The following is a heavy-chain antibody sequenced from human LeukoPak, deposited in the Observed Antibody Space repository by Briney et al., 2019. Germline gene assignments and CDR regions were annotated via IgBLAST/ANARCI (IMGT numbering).Heavy chain of an antibody. J-gene: IGHJ6*03. D-gene: IGHD3-10*01. Sequence: GGSLRLSCAASGFTFSSYGMHWVRQAPGKGLEWVAFIRYDGSNKHYADSVKGRFTISRDNSKNTLYLQMNSLRAEDTAVYYCATPPGDGSYYMDVWGKGTTVTVSS. CDR2: IRYDGSNK. V-gene: IGHV3-30*02. CDR3: ATPPGDGSYYMDV. CDR1: GFTFSSYG.